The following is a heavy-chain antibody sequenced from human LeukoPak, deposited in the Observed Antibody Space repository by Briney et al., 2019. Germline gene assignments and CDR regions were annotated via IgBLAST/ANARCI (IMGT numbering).Heavy chain of an antibody. CDR3: ARDKRGVGYSYGWYYFDY. Sequence: SETLSLTCTVSGGSISSSSYYWGWIRQPPGKGLEWIGSIYYSGSTYYNPSLKSRVTISVDTSKNQFSLKLSSVTAADTAVYYCARDKRGVGYSYGWYYFDYWGQGTLVTVSS. D-gene: IGHD5-18*01. CDR2: IYYSGST. V-gene: IGHV4-39*07. J-gene: IGHJ4*02. CDR1: GGSISSSSYY.